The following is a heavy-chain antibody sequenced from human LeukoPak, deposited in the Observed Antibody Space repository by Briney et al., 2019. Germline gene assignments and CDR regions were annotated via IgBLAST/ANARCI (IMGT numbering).Heavy chain of an antibody. V-gene: IGHV4-31*03. D-gene: IGHD3-22*01. J-gene: IGHJ4*02. CDR2: IYYSGST. Sequence: PSETLSLTCTVSGGSISSGGYYWSWIRQHPGKGLERIGYIYYSGSTYYNPSLKSRVTTSVDTSKTHFSLKLSSVTAADTAVYYCARTYYYSSGYLFDYWGQGTLVTVSS. CDR3: ARTYYYSSGYLFDY. CDR1: GGSISSGGYY.